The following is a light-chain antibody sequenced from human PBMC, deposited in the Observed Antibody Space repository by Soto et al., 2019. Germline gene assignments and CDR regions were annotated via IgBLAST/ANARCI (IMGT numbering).Light chain of an antibody. CDR2: DNN. J-gene: IGLJ2*01. CDR3: GTWDSSLSAGV. V-gene: IGLV1-51*01. Sequence: QSVLTQPPSVSAAPRQKVTISCSGSSSNVGNNYVSWYQQLPGTAPKLLIYDNNKRPSGVPDRFSGSKSGTSATLGITGLQTGDEADYYCGTWDSSLSAGVFGGGTQLTV. CDR1: SSNVGNNY.